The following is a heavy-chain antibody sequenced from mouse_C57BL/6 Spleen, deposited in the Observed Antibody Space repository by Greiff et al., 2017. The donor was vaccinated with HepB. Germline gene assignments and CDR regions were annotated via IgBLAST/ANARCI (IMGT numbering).Heavy chain of an antibody. V-gene: IGHV1-85*01. Sequence: VKLQQSGPELVKPGASVKLSCKASGYTFTSYDINWVKQRPGQGLEWIGWIYPRDGSTKYNEKFKGKATLTVDTSSSTAYMELHSLTSEDSAVYFCARFPITTVVEDYAMDYWGQGTSVTVSS. D-gene: IGHD1-1*01. CDR2: IYPRDGST. J-gene: IGHJ4*01. CDR1: GYTFTSYD. CDR3: ARFPITTVVEDYAMDY.